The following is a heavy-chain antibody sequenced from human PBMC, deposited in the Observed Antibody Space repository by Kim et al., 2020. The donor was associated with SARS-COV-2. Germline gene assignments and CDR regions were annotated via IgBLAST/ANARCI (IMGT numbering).Heavy chain of an antibody. CDR1: GFTFSNTH. Sequence: GGSLRLSCAASGFTFSNTHMNWVRQAPGKGLEWISNISPSSSTTYYVDSVKGRFSISRDNAKNSLYLQMSSLRAEDTAVYYCTTGGQGYWGQGTLVTVSS. CDR3: TTGGQGY. V-gene: IGHV3-48*01. J-gene: IGHJ4*02. D-gene: IGHD5-12*01. CDR2: ISPSSSTT.